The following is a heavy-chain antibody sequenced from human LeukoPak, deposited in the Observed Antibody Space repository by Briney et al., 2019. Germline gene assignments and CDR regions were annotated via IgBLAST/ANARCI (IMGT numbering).Heavy chain of an antibody. CDR1: GFTFGDYL. CDR3: SRGSDWWSVY. V-gene: IGHV3-49*03. CDR2: ISGGTT. J-gene: IGHJ4*02. Sequence: GGSLRLSCTASGFTFGDYLMSWFRRAPGKGLEWIGFISGGTTEYAASVKGRFTISRDDSTSIAYLQMNSLTTEDTAVYYCSRGSDWWSVYWGQGTLVTVSS. D-gene: IGHD2-8*02.